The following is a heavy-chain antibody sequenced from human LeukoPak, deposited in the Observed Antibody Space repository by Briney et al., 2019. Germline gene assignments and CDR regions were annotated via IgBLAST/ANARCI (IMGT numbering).Heavy chain of an antibody. J-gene: IGHJ3*02. V-gene: IGHV3-30*18. CDR3: AKSMFGYIDAFDI. D-gene: IGHD3-10*02. CDR1: GFTFSSYG. CDR2: ISYDGSNK. Sequence: SGGSLRLSCAASGFTFSSYGMHWVRQAPGKGLEWVAVISYDGSNKYYADSVKGRFTISRDNSKKTLFLEMRILRAEDTAVYYCAKSMFGYIDAFDIWGQGTMVTVSS.